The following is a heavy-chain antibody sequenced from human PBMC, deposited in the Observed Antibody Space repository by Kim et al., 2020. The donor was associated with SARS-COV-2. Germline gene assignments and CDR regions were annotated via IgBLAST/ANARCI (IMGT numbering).Heavy chain of an antibody. CDR2: ISSSGSTI. D-gene: IGHD3-9*01. Sequence: GRSLRLSCAASGFTFSSYEMNWVRQAPGKGLEWVSYISSSGSTIYYADSVKGRFTISRDNAKNSLYLQMNSLRAEDTAVYYCARDVDFDCLPYYYYGMDVWGQGTTVTVSS. CDR1: GFTFSSYE. CDR3: ARDVDFDCLPYYYYGMDV. J-gene: IGHJ6*02. V-gene: IGHV3-48*03.